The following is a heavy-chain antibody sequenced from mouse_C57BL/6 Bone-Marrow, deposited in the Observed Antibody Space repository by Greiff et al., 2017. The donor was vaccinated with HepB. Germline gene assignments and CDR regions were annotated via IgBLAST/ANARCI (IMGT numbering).Heavy chain of an antibody. Sequence: QVQLQQSGPELVKPGASVKISCKASGYAFSSSWMNWVKQRPGKGLEWIGRIYPGDGDTNYNGKFKGKATLTADKSSSTAYMQLSSLTSEDSAVHFCARRWDRAYWGQGTLVTVSA. CDR2: IYPGDGDT. J-gene: IGHJ3*01. CDR3: ARRWDRAY. V-gene: IGHV1-82*01. CDR1: GYAFSSSW. D-gene: IGHD3-3*01.